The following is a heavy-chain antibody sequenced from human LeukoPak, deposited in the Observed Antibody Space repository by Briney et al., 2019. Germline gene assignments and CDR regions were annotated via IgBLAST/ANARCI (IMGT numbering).Heavy chain of an antibody. Sequence: ASVKVSCTASGYTFTSYDINWVRQATGQGLEWMGWMNPNSGNTGYAQKFQGRVTMTRNTSISTAYMELSSLRSEDTAVYYCARGIVVVVAADNWFDPWGQGTLVTVSS. J-gene: IGHJ5*02. V-gene: IGHV1-8*01. CDR3: ARGIVVVVAADNWFDP. CDR1: GYTFTSYD. CDR2: MNPNSGNT. D-gene: IGHD2-15*01.